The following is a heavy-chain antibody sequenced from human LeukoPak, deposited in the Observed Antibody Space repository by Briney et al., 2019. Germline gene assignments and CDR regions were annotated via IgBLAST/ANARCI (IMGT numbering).Heavy chain of an antibody. CDR1: GFTFSDYY. CDR3: AVTKDTSAFWYFDL. CDR2: ISSSSSYT. D-gene: IGHD1-1*01. Sequence: GGSLRLSCTASGFTFSDYYMSWIRQAPGKGLEWVSYISSSSSYTNYADSVKGRFTISRDNAKNSLYLQMNSLRAEDTAVYYCAVTKDTSAFWYFDLWGRGTLVTVSS. V-gene: IGHV3-11*03. J-gene: IGHJ2*01.